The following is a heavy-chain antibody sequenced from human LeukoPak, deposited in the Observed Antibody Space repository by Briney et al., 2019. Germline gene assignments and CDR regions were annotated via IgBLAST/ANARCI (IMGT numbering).Heavy chain of an antibody. J-gene: IGHJ4*02. V-gene: IGHV3-23*01. Sequence: RGALRLSCAASGFTFSRSAMTWVRPGPGTELDFVASINYSGGATYYADSVKGRFTISRDNSKNALYLEMNSLRAEDTALYYCAKDGLYYDGSEHVYYFDSWGQGTLVTV. CDR2: INYSGGAT. CDR3: AKDGLYYDGSEHVYYFDS. CDR1: GFTFSRSA. D-gene: IGHD3-22*01.